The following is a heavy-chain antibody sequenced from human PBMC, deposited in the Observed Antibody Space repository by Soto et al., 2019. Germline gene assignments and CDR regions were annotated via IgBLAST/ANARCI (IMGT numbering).Heavy chain of an antibody. CDR3: AAATSDYYYYYGMEV. J-gene: IGHJ6*02. CDR1: GFTFSSYG. CDR2: ISYDGSNK. V-gene: IGHV3-30*03. D-gene: IGHD6-13*01. Sequence: GGSLRLSCAASGFTFSSYGMHWVLQAPGKGLVWVAVISYDGSNKYYAYSLKGRFTISRDHSKNTLYLQMNSLRAEDTAVYYCAAATSDYYYYYGMEVWGQGTTVTVSS.